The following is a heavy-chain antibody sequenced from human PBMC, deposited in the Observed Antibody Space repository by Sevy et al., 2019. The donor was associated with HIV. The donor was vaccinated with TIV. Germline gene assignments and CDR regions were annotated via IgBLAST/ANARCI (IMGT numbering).Heavy chain of an antibody. D-gene: IGHD3-10*01. CDR3: ASSNGYGSGSYYDY. J-gene: IGHJ4*02. CDR1: GFTFSSYS. Sequence: GGSLRLSCAASGFTFSSYSMNWVRQAPGKGLEWVSSISSSSSYIYYADSVKGRFTISRDNAKNSLYLQMNSLRAEDTAVYYCASSNGYGSGSYYDYWGQGTLVTVSS. CDR2: ISSSSSYI. V-gene: IGHV3-21*01.